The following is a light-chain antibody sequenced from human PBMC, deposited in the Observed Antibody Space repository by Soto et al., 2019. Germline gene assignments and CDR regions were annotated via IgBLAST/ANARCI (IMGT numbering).Light chain of an antibody. CDR2: AAS. J-gene: IGKJ2*01. Sequence: DLQMTQSPSSVPASVGDRVTITCRASQSIGSWLAWYQQKPGKAPKLLIYAASSLQSGVPSRFSGSGSGTDFTLTISSLQPDDFATYYCQQANSFPHTFGQGTKLEIK. CDR3: QQANSFPHT. V-gene: IGKV1-12*01. CDR1: QSIGSW.